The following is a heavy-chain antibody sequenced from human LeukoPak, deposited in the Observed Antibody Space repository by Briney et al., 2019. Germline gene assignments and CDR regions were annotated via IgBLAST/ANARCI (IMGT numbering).Heavy chain of an antibody. CDR1: GFTCSSYW. J-gene: IGHJ4*02. CDR3: ARGFSSGSSLPFDY. D-gene: IGHD3-10*01. V-gene: IGHV3-74*01. CDR2: IESDGSST. Sequence: GGSLRLSCAASGFTCSSYWMHWVRQAPGKGLVWVSRIESDGSSTSYADSVKGRVTISRDNAKNTLYLQMNRLRAEDTAVYYCARGFSSGSSLPFDYWGQGTLVTVSS.